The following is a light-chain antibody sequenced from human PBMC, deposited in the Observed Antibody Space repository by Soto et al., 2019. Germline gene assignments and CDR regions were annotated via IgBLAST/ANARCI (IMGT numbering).Light chain of an antibody. CDR3: SSYTSSSTPVV. CDR1: SSNIGSNT. J-gene: IGLJ3*02. CDR2: DNN. Sequence: QSVLTQPPSASGTPGQRVTISCSGSSSNIGSNTVNWYQQLPGTAPKLLIYDNNQRPSGVSDRFSGSKSGNSASLAITGLQAEDEADYYCSSYTSSSTPVVFGGGTKLTVL. V-gene: IGLV1-44*01.